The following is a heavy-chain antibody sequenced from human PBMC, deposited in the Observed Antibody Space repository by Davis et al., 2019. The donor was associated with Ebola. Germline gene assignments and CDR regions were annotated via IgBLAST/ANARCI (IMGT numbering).Heavy chain of an antibody. V-gene: IGHV3-7*01. Sequence: GESLKISCAASGFTFSDYWMTWVRQAPGKGLEWVANINQYGGEEYYVDSVKGRCTISRDNAKNSVFLQMSSLRVEDTAVYYCARSNGGAHDGFDIWGQGTMVTVFS. J-gene: IGHJ3*02. CDR3: ARSNGGAHDGFDI. CDR2: INQYGGEE. CDR1: GFTFSDYW. D-gene: IGHD3-10*01.